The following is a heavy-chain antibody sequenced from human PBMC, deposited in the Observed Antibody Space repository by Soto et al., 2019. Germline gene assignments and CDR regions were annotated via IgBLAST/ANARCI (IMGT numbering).Heavy chain of an antibody. CDR3: ARDLSTEGEYYYYGMDV. CDR1: GFTFSSYG. J-gene: IGHJ6*02. D-gene: IGHD4-17*01. V-gene: IGHV3-33*01. Sequence: HPWWSLRLSCAASGFTFSSYGMHWVRQAPGKGLEWVAVIWYDGSNKYYADSVKGRFTISRDNSKNTLYLQMNSLRAEDTAVYYCARDLSTEGEYYYYGMDVWGQGTTVTVSS. CDR2: IWYDGSNK.